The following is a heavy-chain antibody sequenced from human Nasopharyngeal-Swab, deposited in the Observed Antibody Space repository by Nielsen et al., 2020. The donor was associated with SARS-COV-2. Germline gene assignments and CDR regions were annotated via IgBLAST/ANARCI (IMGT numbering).Heavy chain of an antibody. Sequence: GGSLTLSCAASGFTFSSYWMHWVRQAPGKVLVWVSRINSDGSSTSYADSVKGRFTISRDNAKNTLYLQMNSLRAEDTAVYYCAREFSKDYSNYYYGMDVWGQGTTVTVSS. CDR2: INSDGSST. V-gene: IGHV3-74*01. CDR1: GFTFSSYW. D-gene: IGHD4-11*01. J-gene: IGHJ6*02. CDR3: AREFSKDYSNYYYGMDV.